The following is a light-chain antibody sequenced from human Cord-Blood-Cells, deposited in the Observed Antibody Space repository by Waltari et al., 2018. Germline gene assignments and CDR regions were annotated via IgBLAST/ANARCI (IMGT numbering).Light chain of an antibody. V-gene: IGKV3-15*01. Sequence: EIMMTQSPATLSVSPGERATLSCRASQGVSSNLAWYQQKPGQAPRLLIYGASTRATGIPARFSGSGSGTEFTLTISSLQSEDFAVYYCQQYNNGPPWTFGQGTKVEIK. CDR2: GAS. CDR3: QQYNNGPPWT. J-gene: IGKJ1*01. CDR1: QGVSSN.